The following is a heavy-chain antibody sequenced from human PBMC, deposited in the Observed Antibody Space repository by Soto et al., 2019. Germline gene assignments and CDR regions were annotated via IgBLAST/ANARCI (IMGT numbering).Heavy chain of an antibody. Sequence: GESLKISCKGSGYSFTSYWIGWVRQMPGKGLEWMGIIYPGDSDTRYSPSFQGQVTISADKSISTAYLQWSSLKASDTAMYYCARQGMAAAGTDPNYYYYGMGVWGQGTTVTVSS. J-gene: IGHJ6*02. V-gene: IGHV5-51*01. CDR2: IYPGDSDT. CDR3: ARQGMAAAGTDPNYYYYGMGV. CDR1: GYSFTSYW. D-gene: IGHD6-13*01.